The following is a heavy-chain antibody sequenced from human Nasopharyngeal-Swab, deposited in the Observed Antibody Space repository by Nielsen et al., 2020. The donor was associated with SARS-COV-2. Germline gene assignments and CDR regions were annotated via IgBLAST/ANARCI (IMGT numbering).Heavy chain of an antibody. CDR1: GVTVSRNY. V-gene: IGHV3-53*01. CDR3: ARDFWNDAFDI. D-gene: IGHD3-3*01. CDR2: IYSGGST. J-gene: IGHJ3*02. Sequence: GESLKISCAASGVTVSRNYMRWVRQAPGKGLEWVSVIYSGGSTYYADSVKGRFTISRDNSKNTLYLQMNSLRAEDTAVYYCARDFWNDAFDIWGQGTMVTVSS.